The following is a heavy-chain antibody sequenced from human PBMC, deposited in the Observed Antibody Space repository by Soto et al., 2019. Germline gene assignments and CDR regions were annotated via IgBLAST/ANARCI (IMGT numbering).Heavy chain of an antibody. J-gene: IGHJ5*02. Sequence: GASVKVSCKASGGTFSSYAISWVRQAPGQGLEWMGGIIPISGTANYAQKFQGRVTITADESTSTAYMELSSLRSEDTAVYYCARTVVAASRYNWFDPWGQGTLVTVSS. CDR2: IIPISGTA. CDR1: GGTFSSYA. CDR3: ARTVVAASRYNWFDP. D-gene: IGHD2-15*01. V-gene: IGHV1-69*13.